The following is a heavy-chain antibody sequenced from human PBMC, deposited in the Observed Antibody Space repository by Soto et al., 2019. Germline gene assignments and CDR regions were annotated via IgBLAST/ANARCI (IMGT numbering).Heavy chain of an antibody. CDR1: GFSLSTNGVG. CDR2: IYWNDDK. V-gene: IGHV2-5*01. J-gene: IGHJ6*02. Sequence: QITLKESGPTLVKPTQTLTLTCTFSGFSLSTNGVGVGWVRQPPGKALEWLALIYWNDDKRYSPSLRSRLAITKDTSKKHVVLKMTNMDPVDTATYYCAHRGGGEDSVWGGYRTAGAYYYDGLDVWGQGTTVTVSS. D-gene: IGHD3-16*02. CDR3: AHRGGGEDSVWGGYRTAGAYYYDGLDV.